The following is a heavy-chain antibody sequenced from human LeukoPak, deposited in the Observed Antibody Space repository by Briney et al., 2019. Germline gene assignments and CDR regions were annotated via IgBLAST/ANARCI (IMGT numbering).Heavy chain of an antibody. CDR3: ARVGALTGYSSGWYPFDY. D-gene: IGHD6-19*01. CDR2: INPNSGGT. CDR1: GYTFTGYY. Sequence: ASVKVSCKASGYTFTGYYIHWVRQAPGQGLEWMGWINPNSGGTNSAQKFQGRVTMTRDTSISTAYMELSRLRFDDTAVYYCARVGALTGYSSGWYPFDYWGQGTLVTVSS. J-gene: IGHJ4*02. V-gene: IGHV1-2*02.